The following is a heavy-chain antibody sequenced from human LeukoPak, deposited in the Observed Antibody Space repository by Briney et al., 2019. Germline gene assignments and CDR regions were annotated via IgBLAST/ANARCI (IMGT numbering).Heavy chain of an antibody. Sequence: GGSLRLSCVDSGFTFSTYSMNWVRQAPGKGLEWVSSISSSSSYIYYADSVKGRFTISRDNAKNSPYLQMNSLRAEDTAVYYCARGYYDSSGYYFGYWGQGTLVTVSS. CDR1: GFTFSTYS. D-gene: IGHD3-22*01. CDR3: ARGYYDSSGYYFGY. J-gene: IGHJ4*02. CDR2: ISSSSSYI. V-gene: IGHV3-21*01.